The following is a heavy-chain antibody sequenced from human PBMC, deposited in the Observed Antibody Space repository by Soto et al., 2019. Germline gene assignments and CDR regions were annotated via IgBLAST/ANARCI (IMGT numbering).Heavy chain of an antibody. CDR1: GFTVSSNY. D-gene: IGHD3-10*01. J-gene: IGHJ3*02. Sequence: GGSLRLSCAASGFTVSSNYMSWVRQAPGKGLEWVSVIYSGGSTYYADSGKGRFTISRDNTKNTLFLQMNSLRAEDTAVYYCARVRGVNDAFDIWGQGTMVTVSS. V-gene: IGHV3-66*01. CDR2: IYSGGST. CDR3: ARVRGVNDAFDI.